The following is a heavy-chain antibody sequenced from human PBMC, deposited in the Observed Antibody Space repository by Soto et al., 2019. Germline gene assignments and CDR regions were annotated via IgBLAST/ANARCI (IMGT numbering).Heavy chain of an antibody. Sequence: QVQLLQSGPEVRRPGASVMVSCKTSGYTFTNYGISWVRQAPGQGLEWMGWMSTRSDRIKYSENFQGRITMTRDTATTTAYMELRSLRSGDTAIYFCARDVNWNLDSWGQGTRVTVSS. J-gene: IGHJ4*02. CDR3: ARDVNWNLDS. V-gene: IGHV1-18*04. CDR1: GYTFTNYG. CDR2: MSTRSDRI. D-gene: IGHD1-1*01.